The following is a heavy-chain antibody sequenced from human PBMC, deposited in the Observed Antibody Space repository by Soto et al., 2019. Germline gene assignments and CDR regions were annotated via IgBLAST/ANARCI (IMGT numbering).Heavy chain of an antibody. V-gene: IGHV1-69*01. Sequence: QVQLVQSGAGVKKPGSSVKVSCKASGGTFSSYAISWVRQAPGQGLEWMGGIIPIFGTANYAQKFQGRVTITADESTSTAYMELSSLRSEDTAVYYCARDWYSSSSDYYYYGMDVWGQGTTVTVSS. CDR2: IIPIFGTA. J-gene: IGHJ6*02. D-gene: IGHD6-6*01. CDR3: ARDWYSSSSDYYYYGMDV. CDR1: GGTFSSYA.